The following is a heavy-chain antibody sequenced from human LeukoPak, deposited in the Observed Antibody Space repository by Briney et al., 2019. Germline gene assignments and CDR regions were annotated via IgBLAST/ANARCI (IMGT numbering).Heavy chain of an antibody. Sequence: SETLSLTCTVSGGSISSYYWSWIRQPPGKGLEWIGYIYYSGSTNYNPSLKSRVTISVDTSKNQFSLKLSSVTTADTAVYYCARDGGGGDYYYYYGMDLWGQGTTVTVSS. CDR2: IYYSGST. CDR1: GGSISSYY. CDR3: ARDGGGGDYYYYYGMDL. D-gene: IGHD2-21*02. J-gene: IGHJ6*02. V-gene: IGHV4-59*01.